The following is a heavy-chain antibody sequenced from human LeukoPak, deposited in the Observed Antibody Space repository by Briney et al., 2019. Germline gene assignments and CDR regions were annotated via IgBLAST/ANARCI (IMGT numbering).Heavy chain of an antibody. J-gene: IGHJ5*02. CDR1: GGSISSSSYY. D-gene: IGHD3-3*01. CDR2: IYYSGST. V-gene: IGHV4-39*01. Sequence: SETLSLTXTVSGGSISSSSYYWGWIRLPPGKGLEWIGSIYYSGSTYYNPSLKSRVTISVDTSKNQFSLKLSSVTAADTAVYYCARHPSGWFDPWGQGTLVTVSS. CDR3: ARHPSGWFDP.